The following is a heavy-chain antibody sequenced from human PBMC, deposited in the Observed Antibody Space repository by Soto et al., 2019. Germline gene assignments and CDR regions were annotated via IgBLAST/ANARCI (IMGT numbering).Heavy chain of an antibody. J-gene: IGHJ6*02. D-gene: IGHD1-7*01. Sequence: LSLTCTVSGGSISSYYWSWIRQPPGKGLEWIGYIYYSGSTNYNPSLKSRVTISVDTSKNQFSLKLSSVTAADTAVYYCARDFSYNWNYGPGPNYGRGSGGMDVWGQGTTVTVSS. CDR2: IYYSGST. V-gene: IGHV4-59*01. CDR1: GGSISSYY. CDR3: ARDFSYNWNYGPGPNYGRGSGGMDV.